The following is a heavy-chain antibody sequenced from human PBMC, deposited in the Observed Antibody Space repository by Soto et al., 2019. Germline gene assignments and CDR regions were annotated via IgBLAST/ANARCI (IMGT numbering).Heavy chain of an antibody. CDR3: AADIRNYGEGYYYYYGMDV. CDR1: GFTFTSSA. D-gene: IGHD1-7*01. J-gene: IGHJ6*02. Sequence: QMPLVQSGPEVKKPGTSVKVSCKASGFTFTSSAVQWVRQARGQRLEWIGWIVVGSGNTNYAQKFQERVTITRDMSTSTAYMELSSLRSEDTAVYYCAADIRNYGEGYYYYYGMDVWGQGTTVTVSS. CDR2: IVVGSGNT. V-gene: IGHV1-58*01.